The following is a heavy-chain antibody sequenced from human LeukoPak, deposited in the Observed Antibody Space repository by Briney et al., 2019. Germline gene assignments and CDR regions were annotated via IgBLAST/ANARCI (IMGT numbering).Heavy chain of an antibody. CDR1: GYTLTELS. V-gene: IGHV1-24*01. D-gene: IGHD3-10*01. CDR2: FDPEDGET. Sequence: ASVKVSCKVSGYTLTELSMHWVRQAPGKGLEWMGGFDPEDGETIYAQKFQGRVTMTEDTSTDTAYIELSSLRSEDTAVYYCARGEGGSYSLDPWGQGTLVTVSS. CDR3: ARGEGGSYSLDP. J-gene: IGHJ5*02.